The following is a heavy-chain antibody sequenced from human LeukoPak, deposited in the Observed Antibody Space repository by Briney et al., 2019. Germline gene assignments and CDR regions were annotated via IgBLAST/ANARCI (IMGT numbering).Heavy chain of an antibody. J-gene: IGHJ4*02. CDR1: GGSFSGYY. Sequence: SETLSLTCAVYGGSFSGYYWSWIRQPPGKGLEWIGEINHSGSTNYNPSLKSRVTISVDTSKNQFSLKLSSVTAADTAVYYYARTRYPFDYWGRGTLVTVSS. D-gene: IGHD1-14*01. CDR2: INHSGST. V-gene: IGHV4-34*01. CDR3: ARTRYPFDY.